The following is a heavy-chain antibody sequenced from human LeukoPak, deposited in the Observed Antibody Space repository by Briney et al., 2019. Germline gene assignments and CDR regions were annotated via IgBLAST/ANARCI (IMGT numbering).Heavy chain of an antibody. CDR1: GFTFSSYW. CDR3: AMGPYYYDSSGYYY. J-gene: IGHJ4*02. V-gene: IGHV3-74*01. Sequence: TGGSLRLSCAASGFTFSSYWMHWVRQAPGKGLVWVSRINSDGSSTSYADSVKGRFTISRDNAKNTLYPQMNSLRAEDTAVYYCAMGPYYYDSSGYYYWGQGTLVTVSS. D-gene: IGHD3-22*01. CDR2: INSDGSST.